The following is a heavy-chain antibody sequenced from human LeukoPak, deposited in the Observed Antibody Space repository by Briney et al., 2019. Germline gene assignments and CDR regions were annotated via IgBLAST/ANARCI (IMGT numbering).Heavy chain of an antibody. CDR3: ARDPDFWSGYYHIDY. CDR1: GFTFSSYG. D-gene: IGHD3-3*01. CDR2: ISSSSSYI. V-gene: IGHV3-21*01. J-gene: IGHJ4*02. Sequence: GGSLRLSCAASGFTFSSYGMNWVRQAPGKGLEWVSSISSSSSYIYYADSVKGRFTISRDNAKNSLYLQMNSLRAEDTAVYYCARDPDFWSGYYHIDYWGQGTLVTVSS.